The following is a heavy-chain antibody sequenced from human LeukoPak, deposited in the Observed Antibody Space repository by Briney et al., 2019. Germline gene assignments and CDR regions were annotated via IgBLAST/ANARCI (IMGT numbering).Heavy chain of an antibody. CDR2: IYHSGST. J-gene: IGHJ4*02. D-gene: IGHD3-22*01. CDR3: ARGRGFYFDGSDYFYFEY. CDR1: GYSITNGYY. V-gene: IGHV4-38-2*02. Sequence: PSETLSLTCTVSGYSITNGYYWGWIRQPPGKGLEWIGSIYHSGSTYYNPSLKSRVTMSVDTFKNQFSLKPSSVTAADTAVYYCARGRGFYFDGSDYFYFEYWGQGTLVTVSS.